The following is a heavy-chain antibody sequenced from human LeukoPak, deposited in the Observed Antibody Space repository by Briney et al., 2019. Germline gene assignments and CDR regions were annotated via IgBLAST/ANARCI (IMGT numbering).Heavy chain of an antibody. D-gene: IGHD6-25*01. Sequence: SGTPSLTCAVSGDSISNSNWWTWIRQPPGKGLEWIGEVYPSGSTNYSPSLKSRVTISVDKSKNQFSLTLSSVTAADTAVYFCGTTEYDSGDYWGQGTLVTVSS. CDR1: GDSISNSNW. J-gene: IGHJ4*02. CDR2: VYPSGST. CDR3: GTTEYDSGDY. V-gene: IGHV4-4*02.